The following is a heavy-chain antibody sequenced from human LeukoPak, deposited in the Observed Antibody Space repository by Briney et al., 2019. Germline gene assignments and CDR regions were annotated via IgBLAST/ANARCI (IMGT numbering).Heavy chain of an antibody. D-gene: IGHD6-13*01. J-gene: IGHJ4*02. Sequence: SETLSLTCSVSGGSISSSAYHWGWIRQPPGKGLEWIGYIYYSGSTNYNPSLKSRVTISVDTSKNQFSLKLSSVTAADTAVYYCARDPGYSSSWYDYWGQGTLVTVSS. CDR2: IYYSGST. V-gene: IGHV4-61*08. CDR3: ARDPGYSSSWYDY. CDR1: GGSISSSAYH.